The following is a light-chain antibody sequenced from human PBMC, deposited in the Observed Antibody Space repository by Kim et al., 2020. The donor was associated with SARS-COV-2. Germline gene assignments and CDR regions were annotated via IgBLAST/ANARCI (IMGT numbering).Light chain of an antibody. CDR2: NKN. CDR3: NSRDNSADRLGV. J-gene: IGLJ3*02. V-gene: IGLV3-19*01. CDR1: SLRKYC. Sequence: SSELTQDPAVSVALGQTVRITCQGDSLRKYCGAWYQQKPGQAPILLIYNKNNRPSGIPDRFSGSTSGNTASLTITGAQAEDEADYYCNSRDNSADRLGVFGGGTQLTVL.